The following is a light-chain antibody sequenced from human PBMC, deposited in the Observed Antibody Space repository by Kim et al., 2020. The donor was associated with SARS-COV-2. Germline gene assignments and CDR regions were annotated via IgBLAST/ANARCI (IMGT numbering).Light chain of an antibody. CDR1: QSISSW. CDR3: QQYNSYPYT. Sequence: ASVGNRVTITCRASQSISSWLAWYQQKPGKAPKLLIYKASSLESGVPSRFSGSGSGTEFTLTISSLQPDDFATYYCQQYNSYPYTFGQGTKVDIK. CDR2: KAS. V-gene: IGKV1-5*03. J-gene: IGKJ2*01.